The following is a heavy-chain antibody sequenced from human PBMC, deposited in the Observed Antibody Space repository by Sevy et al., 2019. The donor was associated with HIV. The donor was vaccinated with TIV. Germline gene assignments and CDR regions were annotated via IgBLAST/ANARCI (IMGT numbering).Heavy chain of an antibody. D-gene: IGHD2-2*01. J-gene: IGHJ5*02. V-gene: IGHV1-24*01. Sequence: ASVKVSCKDSGYTLTELSMHWVRQAPGKGLEWMGGFDPEDGETIYAQKFQGRVTMTEDTSTDTAYMELSSLRSEDTAVYYCATHAGYCSSTSCYPATNWFDPWGQGTLVTVSS. CDR2: FDPEDGET. CDR1: GYTLTELS. CDR3: ATHAGYCSSTSCYPATNWFDP.